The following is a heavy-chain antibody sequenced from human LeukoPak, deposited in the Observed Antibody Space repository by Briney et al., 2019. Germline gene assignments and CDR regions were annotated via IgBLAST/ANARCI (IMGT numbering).Heavy chain of an antibody. Sequence: GGSLRLSCAASGFTFDDYAMHWVRQAPGKGLEWVSGISWNSASIGYADSVKGRFTISRDNAKNSLYLQMNSLRPDDTALYYCAKGKGASKSAIGYWGQGTLVTVSS. CDR2: ISWNSASI. D-gene: IGHD2-2*01. CDR3: AKGKGASKSAIGY. V-gene: IGHV3-9*01. J-gene: IGHJ4*02. CDR1: GFTFDDYA.